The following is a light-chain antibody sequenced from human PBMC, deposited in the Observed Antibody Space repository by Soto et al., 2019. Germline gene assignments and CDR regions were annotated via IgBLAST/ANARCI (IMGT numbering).Light chain of an antibody. CDR1: SSDIGAYNY. CDR2: EVS. CDR3: SSFTSTTILV. Sequence: QSALTQPASVSGSPGQSITISCTGSSSDIGAYNYVSWYQQSPGKAPKLIIYEVSNRPLGISNRFSGSKSGNTASLTISGLQAEDEADYHCSSFTSTTILVFGGGTKLTVL. J-gene: IGLJ2*01. V-gene: IGLV2-14*01.